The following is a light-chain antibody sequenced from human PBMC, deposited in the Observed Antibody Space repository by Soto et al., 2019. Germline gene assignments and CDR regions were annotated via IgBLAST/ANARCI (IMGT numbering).Light chain of an antibody. CDR1: SSDVGNDNY. V-gene: IGLV2-11*01. CDR2: DVN. CDR3: CSYAGSYTWV. J-gene: IGLJ3*02. Sequence: QSALTQPRSVSGSPGKSVTISCTGTSSDVGNDNYVSWYQQHPGKAPKVMIYDVNKWPSGVPDRFSGSKSGNTASLTISGLQAEDEADYYCCSYAGSYTWVFGGGTKLTVL.